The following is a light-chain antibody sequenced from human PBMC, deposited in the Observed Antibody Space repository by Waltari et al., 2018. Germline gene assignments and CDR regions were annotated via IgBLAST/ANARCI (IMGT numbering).Light chain of an antibody. CDR3: QQYNNWART. Sequence: RATQSGRGNLTVYQQIPGQEPRLLIYGASTRATGIPARFSGSGSGTEFTLTISSLQSEDCAVYYCQQYNNWARTFGQGTKVEIK. V-gene: IGKV3-15*01. CDR1: QSGRGN. CDR2: GAS. J-gene: IGKJ1*01.